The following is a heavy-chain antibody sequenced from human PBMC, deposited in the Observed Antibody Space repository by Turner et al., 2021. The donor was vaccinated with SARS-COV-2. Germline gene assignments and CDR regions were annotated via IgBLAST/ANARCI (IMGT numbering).Heavy chain of an antibody. CDR2: FYKIGSI. J-gene: IGHJ6*02. D-gene: IGHD1-26*01. CDR3: ARHQGSASGYDHGMNV. Sequence: QVQLQESGPGLVRPSETLSLPCTFSGGSISSKCWSWIRQSPGRGLEWIGYFYKIGSIDYNPTLRSRVTISVDTSKNQLSLNLISVTAADTAVYYCARHQGSASGYDHGMNVWGQGTAVIVSS. V-gene: IGHV4-59*08. CDR1: GGSISSKC.